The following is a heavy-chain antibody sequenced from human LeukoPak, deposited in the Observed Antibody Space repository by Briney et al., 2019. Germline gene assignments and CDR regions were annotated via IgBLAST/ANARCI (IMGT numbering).Heavy chain of an antibody. Sequence: GESLKISLKGSGYSFTSYWIGLVRQIPGKGLGWVGLIYPGDSDTIYSPSFQGQITISADKSISTAYLQWSSLKASDTAMYYWAAGVGMVRGVYGMDVWGKGTTVTVSS. CDR1: GYSFTSYW. CDR2: IYPGDSDT. J-gene: IGHJ6*04. D-gene: IGHD3-10*01. CDR3: AAGVGMVRGVYGMDV. V-gene: IGHV5-51*01.